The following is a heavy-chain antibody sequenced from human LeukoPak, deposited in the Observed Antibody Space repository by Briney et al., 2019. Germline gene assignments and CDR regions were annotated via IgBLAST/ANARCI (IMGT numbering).Heavy chain of an antibody. Sequence: GGSLRLSCAASGFTFSSYAMHWVRQAPGKGLEWVAVISYDGSNKYYADSVKGRFTISRDNSKNTLYLQMNSLRAEDTAVYYCALLRVGATSPYSYFDYWGQGTLVTVSS. CDR3: ALLRVGATSPYSYFDY. J-gene: IGHJ4*02. CDR1: GFTFSSYA. CDR2: ISYDGSNK. D-gene: IGHD1-26*01. V-gene: IGHV3-30*04.